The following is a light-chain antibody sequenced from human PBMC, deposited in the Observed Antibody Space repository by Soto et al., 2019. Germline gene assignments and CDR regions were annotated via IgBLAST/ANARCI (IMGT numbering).Light chain of an antibody. V-gene: IGKV3-11*01. CDR2: DAS. CDR3: QQRSNWPRT. Sequence: EIVLTQSPATLALSPGERATLSCRASQSVSSYLAWYQQKPGQAPRLLIYDASNRATGIPARFSGSGSGTDFTLTISSLEPEDCAVYYCQQRSNWPRTFGQGTQLEIK. J-gene: IGKJ2*01. CDR1: QSVSSY.